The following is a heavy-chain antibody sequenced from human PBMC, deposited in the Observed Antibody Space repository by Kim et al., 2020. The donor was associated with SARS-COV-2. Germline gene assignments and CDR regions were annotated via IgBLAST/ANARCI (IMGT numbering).Heavy chain of an antibody. J-gene: IGHJ6*02. CDR3: ARDRSITISEVVIVEGYGMDV. D-gene: IGHD3-3*01. Sequence: ASVKVSCKASGYTFTSYGISWVRQAPGQGLEWMGWISAYNGNTNYAQKLQGRVTMTTDTSTSTAYMELRSLRSDDTAVYYCARDRSITISEVVIVEGYGMDVWGQGTTVTVSS. CDR2: ISAYNGNT. CDR1: GYTFTSYG. V-gene: IGHV1-18*04.